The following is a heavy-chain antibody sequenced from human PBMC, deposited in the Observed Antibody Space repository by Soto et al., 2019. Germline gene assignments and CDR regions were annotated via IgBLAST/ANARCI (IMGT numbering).Heavy chain of an antibody. V-gene: IGHV4-39*01. CDR2: VYYRGRS. CDR3: VSQRTTVPTQAYFDY. Sequence: ASETLSLTCTVSGASVTNSSYYWGWIRQSPGKGLEWIGSVYYRGRSYSKSSVKSPVTISVDTSKHRFSLSLNSVTASDTAVYFCVSQRTTVPTQAYFDYWGPGALVTVSS. CDR1: GASVTNSSYY. D-gene: IGHD4-17*01. J-gene: IGHJ4*02.